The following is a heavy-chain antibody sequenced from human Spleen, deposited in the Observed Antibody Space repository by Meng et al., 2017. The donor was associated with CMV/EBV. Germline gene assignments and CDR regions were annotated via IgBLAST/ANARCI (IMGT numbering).Heavy chain of an antibody. CDR2: IFSGGGT. CDR1: DFTVSSNY. J-gene: IGHJ6*02. V-gene: IGHV3-66*02. D-gene: IGHD2-15*01. Sequence: GESLKISCAASDFTVSSNYMSWVRQAPGKGLEWVSVIFSGGGTYYADSVKGRFTISRDTSKNLLYLQMNSLRGEDTAIYFCTRARSLFSYAMDVWGQGTTVTVSS. CDR3: TRARSLFSYAMDV.